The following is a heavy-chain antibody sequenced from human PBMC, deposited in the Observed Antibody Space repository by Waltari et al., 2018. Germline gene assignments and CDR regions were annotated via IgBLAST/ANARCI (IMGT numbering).Heavy chain of an antibody. J-gene: IGHJ5*02. CDR2: IYYRGST. CDR1: GGSISSYY. V-gene: IGHV4-59*01. CDR3: ARVRSVAAAGARRWFDP. Sequence: QVQLQESGPGLVKPSETLSLTCTVSGGSISSYYWSWIRQPPGKGLEWIGYIYYRGSTNYHPSLKSRVTISVDTSKNQFSLKLSSVTAADTAVYYCARVRSVAAAGARRWFDPWGQGTLVTVSS. D-gene: IGHD6-13*01.